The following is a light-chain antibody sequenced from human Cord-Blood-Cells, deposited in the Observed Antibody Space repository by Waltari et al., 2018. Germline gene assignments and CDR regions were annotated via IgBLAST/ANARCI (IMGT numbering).Light chain of an antibody. CDR3: QQYYSTPLT. CDR1: QSVLYSTNNKNY. Sequence: DIVMTQSPDSLAVSLGERATINCKSSQSVLYSTNNKNYLAWYQQKPGQPPELHIYWASTREFGFPDRFSGGGSGPDFTLTISSLQAEDVAFYYCQQYYSTPLTFGGGTKVEIK. CDR2: WAS. J-gene: IGKJ4*01. V-gene: IGKV4-1*01.